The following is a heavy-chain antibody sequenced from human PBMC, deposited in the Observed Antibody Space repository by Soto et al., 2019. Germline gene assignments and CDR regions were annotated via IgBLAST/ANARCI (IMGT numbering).Heavy chain of an antibody. V-gene: IGHV4-4*02. CDR2: VYYSGST. J-gene: IGHJ6*02. CDR1: GGSITSSNW. D-gene: IGHD4-4*01. CDR3: ARDRQPRSYTYNCMDV. Sequence: QVQLQESGPGLVKPSGTLFLTCAVSGGSITSSNWWSWVRQPPGKGLEWIGEVYYSGSTNYNPSLKSRVAMSVDTSKNQFSLHLSSVTDADTAVYFCARDRQPRSYTYNCMDVWGQGTTVTVSS.